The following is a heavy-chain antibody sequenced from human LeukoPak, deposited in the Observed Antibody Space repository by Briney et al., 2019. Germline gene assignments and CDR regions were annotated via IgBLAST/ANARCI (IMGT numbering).Heavy chain of an antibody. Sequence: GESLKISCKGSGYSFTSYWIGWVRQMPGKGLEWMGIIYPGDSDTRYSPSFQGQVTISADKSISTAYLQWSSLKASDTAMYYCARPSGSLSHANAFDIWGQGTMVTVSS. CDR1: GYSFTSYW. V-gene: IGHV5-51*01. J-gene: IGHJ3*02. CDR2: IYPGDSDT. CDR3: ARPSGSLSHANAFDI. D-gene: IGHD1-26*01.